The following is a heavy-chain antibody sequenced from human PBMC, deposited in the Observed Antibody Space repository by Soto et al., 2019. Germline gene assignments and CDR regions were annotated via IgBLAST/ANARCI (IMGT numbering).Heavy chain of an antibody. J-gene: IGHJ6*03. CDR2: INSAGSST. CDR3: ARDLFGSTSGGIMVV. CDR1: GFTFSSYW. V-gene: IGHV3-74*01. Sequence: EVQLVESGGGLVQPGGSLRLSCAASGFTFSSYWMHWVRQAPGKGLVWVSRINSAGSSTSYADSVNGRFTISRDNAKNTLYLQMDSLRAEDTAGYYCARDLFGSTSGGIMVVWGKGTTVTVSS. D-gene: IGHD2-2*01.